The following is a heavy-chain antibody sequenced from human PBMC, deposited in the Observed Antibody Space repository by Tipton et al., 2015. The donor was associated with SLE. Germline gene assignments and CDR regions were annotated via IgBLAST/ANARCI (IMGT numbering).Heavy chain of an antibody. V-gene: IGHV4-39*07. D-gene: IGHD3-10*01. Sequence: TLSLTCTVSGGSISSSSYYWGWIRQPPGKGLEWIGSIYYSGSTYYNPTLKSRVTISVDTSKNQFSLKLTYVTAADTAVYYCVRGGGSSSGRWFDPWGRGTLVTVSS. CDR2: IYYSGST. J-gene: IGHJ5*02. CDR3: VRGGGSSSGRWFDP. CDR1: GGSISSSSYY.